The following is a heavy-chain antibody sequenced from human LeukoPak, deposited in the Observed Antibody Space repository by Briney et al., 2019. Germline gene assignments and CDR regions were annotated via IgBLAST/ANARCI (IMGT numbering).Heavy chain of an antibody. CDR1: GFTFSSYW. V-gene: IGHV3-7*01. CDR3: ARNYYDSSGYLYGVDY. CDR2: RKQDGSEK. Sequence: GGSLRLSCAASGFTFSSYWMSWVRQAPGKGLEWVANRKQDGSEKYYVDSVKGRFTISRDNAKNSLYLQMNSLRAEDTAVYYCARNYYDSSGYLYGVDYWGQGTLVTVSS. J-gene: IGHJ4*02. D-gene: IGHD3-22*01.